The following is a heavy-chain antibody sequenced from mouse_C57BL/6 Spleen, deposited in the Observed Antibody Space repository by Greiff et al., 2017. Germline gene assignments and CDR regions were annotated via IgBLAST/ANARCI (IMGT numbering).Heavy chain of an antibody. CDR3: ASRYYDYGGNY. CDR2: IYPGSGST. Sequence: VQLQQSGAELVKPGASVKMSCKASGYTFTSYWITWVKQRPGQGLEWIGDIYPGSGSTNYNEKFKSKATLTVDTSSSTAYMQLSSLTSEDSAVYYCASRYYDYGGNYWGQGTTLTVSS. J-gene: IGHJ2*01. CDR1: GYTFTSYW. V-gene: IGHV1-55*01. D-gene: IGHD2-4*01.